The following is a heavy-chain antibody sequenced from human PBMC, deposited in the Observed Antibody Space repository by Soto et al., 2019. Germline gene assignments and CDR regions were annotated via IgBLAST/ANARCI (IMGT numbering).Heavy chain of an antibody. J-gene: IGHJ6*02. D-gene: IGHD3-3*01. Sequence: SETLSLTCAVYGGSFSGYYWSWIRQPPGKGLEWIGEINHSGSTNYNPSLKSRVTISVDTSKNQFSLKLSSVTAADTAVYYCARERNYDFWSGYFGTRVYYYYGMDVWGQGTTVTSP. CDR2: INHSGST. CDR3: ARERNYDFWSGYFGTRVYYYYGMDV. CDR1: GGSFSGYY. V-gene: IGHV4-34*01.